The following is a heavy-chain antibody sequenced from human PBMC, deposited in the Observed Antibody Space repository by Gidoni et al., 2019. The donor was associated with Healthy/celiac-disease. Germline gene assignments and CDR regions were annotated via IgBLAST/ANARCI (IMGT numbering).Heavy chain of an antibody. Sequence: QVQLVQSGAEVTTPGSSAKVSCKASAGTFSSYATSWVRQAPGQGLELMGGIIPIFGTADYAQKFQGRVTITADESTSTAYMELSSLRSEDTAVYYCASRMVRGVIITMVRYFQHWGQGTLVTVSS. D-gene: IGHD3-10*01. V-gene: IGHV1-69*01. J-gene: IGHJ1*01. CDR1: AGTFSSYA. CDR3: ASRMVRGVIITMVRYFQH. CDR2: IIPIFGTA.